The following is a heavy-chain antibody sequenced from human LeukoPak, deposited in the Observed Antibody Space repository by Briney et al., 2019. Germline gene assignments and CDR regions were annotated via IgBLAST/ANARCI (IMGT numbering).Heavy chain of an antibody. CDR3: ARDADGSGTLLDY. J-gene: IGHJ4*02. D-gene: IGHD3-10*01. Sequence: ASVQVSCKTSGYTFTTYSLTWARQAPGQGLEWVGWINPDDGSTKYAQNVQGRVTLSIGTATGISYMEVRSLRSDDTAVYYCARDADGSGTLLDYWGQGTLVTVSS. CDR1: GYTFTTYS. V-gene: IGHV1-18*01. CDR2: INPDDGST.